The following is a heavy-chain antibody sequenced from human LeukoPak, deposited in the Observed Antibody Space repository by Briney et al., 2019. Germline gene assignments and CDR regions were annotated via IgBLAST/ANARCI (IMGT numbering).Heavy chain of an antibody. CDR1: GGTFSSYA. Sequence: GASVKVSCKASGGTFSSYAISWVRQAPGQGLEWMGGIIPIFGAANYAQKFQGRVTITADESTSTAYMGLSSLRSEDTAVYYCARVLSSGSYYGFDYWGQGTLVTVSS. D-gene: IGHD1-26*01. CDR2: IIPIFGAA. CDR3: ARVLSSGSYYGFDY. V-gene: IGHV1-69*13. J-gene: IGHJ4*02.